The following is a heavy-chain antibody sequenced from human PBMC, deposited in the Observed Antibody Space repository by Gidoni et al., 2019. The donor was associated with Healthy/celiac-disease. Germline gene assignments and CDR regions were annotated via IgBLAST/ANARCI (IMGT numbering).Heavy chain of an antibody. CDR2: FDPEDGET. CDR3: ATAGLVTPYYFDY. J-gene: IGHJ4*02. V-gene: IGHV1-24*01. CDR1: GYTLTEFS. Sequence: QVQLVQSGAEGRQPGASVKVSCRVSGYTLTEFSMHWVRQAPGKGLEWRGGFDPEDGETIYAQKFQGRVTMTEDTSTDTAYMELSSLRSEDTAVYYCATAGLVTPYYFDYWGQGTLVTVSS. D-gene: IGHD3-9*01.